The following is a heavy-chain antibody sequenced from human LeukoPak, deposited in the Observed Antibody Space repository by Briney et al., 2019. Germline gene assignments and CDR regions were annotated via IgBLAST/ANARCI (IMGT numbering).Heavy chain of an antibody. V-gene: IGHV3-23*01. D-gene: IGHD3-3*01. CDR3: AKGAQYDFWSGYTLEYFDV. CDR1: GFTFSSYA. CDR2: ISASGSST. J-gene: IGHJ4*02. Sequence: PGGSLRLSCAASGFTFSSYAMNWVRQAPGKGLEWVSFISASGSSTHYADSVKGRFTISRDNSNNTLYLQINSLRADDTAAYYCAKGAQYDFWSGYTLEYFDVWGKGTPVTVSS.